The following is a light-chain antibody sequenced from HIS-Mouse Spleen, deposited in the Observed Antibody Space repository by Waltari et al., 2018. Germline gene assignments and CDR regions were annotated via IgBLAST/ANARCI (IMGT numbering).Light chain of an antibody. V-gene: IGLV2-14*03. J-gene: IGLJ2*01. CDR2: DVS. Sequence: QSALTQPASVSGSPGQSITIPCTGTSSDVGGYTSVSWYQQHPGKAPKLMIYDVSNRPSGVSNRFSGSKSGNTASLTISGLQAEDEADYYCSSYTSSSTLVFGGGTKLTVL. CDR1: SSDVGGYTS. CDR3: SSYTSSSTLV.